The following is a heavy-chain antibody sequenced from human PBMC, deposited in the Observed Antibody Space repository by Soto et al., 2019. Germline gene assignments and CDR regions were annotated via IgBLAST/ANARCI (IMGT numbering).Heavy chain of an antibody. D-gene: IGHD3-10*01. CDR2: TNHSGRN. V-gene: IGHV4-34*01. Sequence: QVQLQQWGAGLFKPSENLSLTCAVYGGSFSGYYWSWIRQPPGKGLEWIGETNHSGRNNYNPSLKSRVTISVDTSKNQFSLKLSSVTAADTAVYYCARGPRALLWFGKSSKKGAFDIWGQGTMVTVSS. CDR3: ARGPRALLWFGKSSKKGAFDI. J-gene: IGHJ3*02. CDR1: GGSFSGYY.